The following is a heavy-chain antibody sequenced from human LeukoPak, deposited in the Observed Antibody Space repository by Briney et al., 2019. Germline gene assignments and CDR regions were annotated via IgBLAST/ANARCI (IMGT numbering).Heavy chain of an antibody. CDR3: ARALTYGGNSERYDY. Sequence: GESLTISCKGSGYSFTSYWIGWVRQMPGKGLGWMGIIYPGDSDTRYSPSFQGQVTSSADKSIGTAYLQWSSLKASDTAMYTCARALTYGGNSERYDYWGQGTLVTVSS. CDR1: GYSFTSYW. V-gene: IGHV5-51*01. D-gene: IGHD4-23*01. CDR2: IYPGDSDT. J-gene: IGHJ4*02.